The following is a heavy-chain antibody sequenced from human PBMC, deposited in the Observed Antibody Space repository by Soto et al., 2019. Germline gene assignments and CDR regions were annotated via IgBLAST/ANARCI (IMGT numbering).Heavy chain of an antibody. D-gene: IGHD3-10*01. CDR3: AKDGLWFGEFADYYGMDV. CDR2: ISYDGSNK. J-gene: IGHJ6*02. CDR1: GFTFSSYG. V-gene: IGHV3-30*18. Sequence: QVQLVESGGGVVQPGRSLRLSCAASGFTFSSYGMHWVRQAPGKGLEWVAVISYDGSNKFYADSVKGRFTISRDNSKNTLYVQMNSLRAEDTAVYYCAKDGLWFGEFADYYGMDVWGQGTTVTVSS.